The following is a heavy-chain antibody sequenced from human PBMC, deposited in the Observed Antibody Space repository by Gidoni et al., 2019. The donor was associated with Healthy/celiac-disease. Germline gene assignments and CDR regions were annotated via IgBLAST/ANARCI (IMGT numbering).Heavy chain of an antibody. D-gene: IGHD1-26*01. CDR1: GFTVRSNY. V-gene: IGHV3-53*02. Sequence: EGQLVETGGGLIQHGGSLRLSCADSGFTVRSNYMSRVRQAPGKGLEWVSVIYSGGSTYYADSVKGRFTISRDNSKNTLYLQMNSLRAEDTAVYYCARDLGAPPANFDYWGQGTLVTVSS. CDR2: IYSGGST. CDR3: ARDLGAPPANFDY. J-gene: IGHJ4*02.